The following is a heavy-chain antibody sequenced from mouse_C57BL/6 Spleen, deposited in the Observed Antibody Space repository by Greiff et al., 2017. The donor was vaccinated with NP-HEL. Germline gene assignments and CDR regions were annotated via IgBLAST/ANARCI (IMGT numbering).Heavy chain of an antibody. V-gene: IGHV1-18*01. CDR3: ARESPTMIYFDY. Sequence: EVQLQQSGPELVKPGASVKIPCKASGYTFTDYNMDWVKQSHGKSLEWIGDINPNNGGTIYNQKFKGKATLTVDKSSSTAYMELRSLTSEDTAVYYCARESPTMIYFDYWGQGTTLTVSS. CDR1: GYTFTDYN. CDR2: INPNNGGT. D-gene: IGHD2-4*01. J-gene: IGHJ2*01.